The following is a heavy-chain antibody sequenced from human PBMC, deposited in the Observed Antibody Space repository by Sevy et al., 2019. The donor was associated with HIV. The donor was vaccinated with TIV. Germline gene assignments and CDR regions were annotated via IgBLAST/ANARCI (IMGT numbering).Heavy chain of an antibody. Sequence: GGSLRLSCAASGFTFSSYAMHWVRQAPGKGLEWVAVISYDGSNKYYADSVKGRFTISRDNSKNTLYLQMNSLRAEDTAVYYCAKDIIAVVGDAFDIWGQGTMVTVSS. V-gene: IGHV3-30*04. J-gene: IGHJ3*02. D-gene: IGHD6-19*01. CDR2: ISYDGSNK. CDR3: AKDIIAVVGDAFDI. CDR1: GFTFSSYA.